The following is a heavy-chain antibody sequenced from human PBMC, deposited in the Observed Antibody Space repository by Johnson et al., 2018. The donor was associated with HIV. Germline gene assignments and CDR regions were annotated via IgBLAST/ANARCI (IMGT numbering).Heavy chain of an antibody. J-gene: IGHJ3*02. CDR3: AKDQYYYDSSGYSDAFDI. CDR1: GFTFSSYA. V-gene: IGHV3-30-3*01. D-gene: IGHD3-22*01. Sequence: VQLVESGGGVVQPGRSLRLSCAASGFTFSSYAMHWVRQAPGKGLEWVAVISYDGSNKYSADSVKGRFTISRDNSRNRLYIQMNSLRAEDTAVYYCAKDQYYYDSSGYSDAFDIWGQGTMVTVSS. CDR2: ISYDGSNK.